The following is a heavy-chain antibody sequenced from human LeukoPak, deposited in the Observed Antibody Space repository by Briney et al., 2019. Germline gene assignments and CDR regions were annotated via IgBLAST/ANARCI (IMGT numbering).Heavy chain of an antibody. CDR2: IKQDEGEK. J-gene: IGHJ4*02. Sequence: PGGSLRLSCAASGFTLSSYWMSWARQAPGKGLQWVANIKQDEGEKYYMDSVKGRFTIFRDNAKNSLSLQMSSLRADDTAVYYCARVGRDSKYGYFDFWGQGTLVTVSS. V-gene: IGHV3-7*01. CDR1: GFTLSSYW. CDR3: ARVGRDSKYGYFDF. D-gene: IGHD3/OR15-3a*01.